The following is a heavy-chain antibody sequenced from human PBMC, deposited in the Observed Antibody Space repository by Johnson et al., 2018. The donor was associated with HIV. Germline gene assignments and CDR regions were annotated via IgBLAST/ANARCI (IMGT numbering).Heavy chain of an antibody. CDR2: VSYDGSTK. CDR3: AKAYCSSSNLGAFDV. CDR1: GFTFTSYA. V-gene: IGHV3-30*04. Sequence: QVQLVESGGGVVQPGRSLRLSCAASGFTFTSYAMHWVRQAPGKGLEWVAVVSYDGSTKYYADSVKGRFTISRDNSRNTLYLQMNSLRAEDTAVYYCAKAYCSSSNLGAFDVWGQGTLVTVSS. J-gene: IGHJ3*01. D-gene: IGHD6-6*01.